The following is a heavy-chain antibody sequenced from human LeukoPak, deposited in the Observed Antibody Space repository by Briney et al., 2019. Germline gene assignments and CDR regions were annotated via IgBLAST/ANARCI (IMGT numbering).Heavy chain of an antibody. Sequence: ASVKVSCKASGYTFTSYDINWVRQATGQGLEWMGWMNPNSGNTGYAQKFQGRVTMTRNTSISTAYMELSRLRSDDTAVYYCASVCSSTSCYYYYYGMDVWGQGTTVTVSS. J-gene: IGHJ6*02. CDR3: ASVCSSTSCYYYYYGMDV. CDR1: GYTFTSYD. V-gene: IGHV1-8*01. CDR2: MNPNSGNT. D-gene: IGHD2-2*01.